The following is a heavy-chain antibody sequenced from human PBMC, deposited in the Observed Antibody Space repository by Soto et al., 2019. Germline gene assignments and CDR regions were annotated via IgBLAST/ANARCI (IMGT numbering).Heavy chain of an antibody. J-gene: IGHJ4*02. V-gene: IGHV3-23*01. CDR3: AKYRTSSIAAAGPRDY. CDR2: ISGSGGST. CDR1: GFTFSSYA. Sequence: GGSLRLSCAASGFTFSSYAMSWVRQAPGKGLEWVSAISGSGGSTYYADSVKGRFTISRDNSKNTLYLQMNSLRAEDTAVYYCAKYRTSSIAAAGPRDYWGQGTLVTVSS. D-gene: IGHD6-13*01.